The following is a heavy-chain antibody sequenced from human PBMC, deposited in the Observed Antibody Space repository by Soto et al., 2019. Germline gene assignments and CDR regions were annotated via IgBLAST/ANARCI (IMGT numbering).Heavy chain of an antibody. CDR1: GYTFTSYA. D-gene: IGHD6-19*01. CDR3: ARVSGSGWYDFDY. V-gene: IGHV1-3*01. CDR2: INAGNGNT. Sequence: ASVKVSCKASGYTFTSYAMHWVRQAPGQRLEWMGWINAGNGNTKYSQKFQGRVTITRDTSASTAYMELSSLRSEDTAVYYCARVSGSGWYDFDYWGQGTLVTVSS. J-gene: IGHJ4*02.